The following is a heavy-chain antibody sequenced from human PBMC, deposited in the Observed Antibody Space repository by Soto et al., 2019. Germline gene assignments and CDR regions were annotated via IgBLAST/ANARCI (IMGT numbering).Heavy chain of an antibody. CDR1: GFTFSSYG. J-gene: IGHJ3*02. CDR3: AKDTDDADAFDI. D-gene: IGHD2-8*02. CDR2: ISYDGSNK. Sequence: QVQLVESGGGVVQPGRSLRLSCAASGFTFSSYGMHWVRQAPGKGLEWVAVISYDGSNKYYADSVKGRFTISRDNSKNTLYMQRNSLSAEDTAVYYCAKDTDDADAFDIWGQGTMVTVSS. V-gene: IGHV3-30*18.